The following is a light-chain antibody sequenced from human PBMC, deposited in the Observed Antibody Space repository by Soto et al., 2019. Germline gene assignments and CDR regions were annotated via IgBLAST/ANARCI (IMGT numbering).Light chain of an antibody. V-gene: IGKV3-20*01. Sequence: EIVLTQSPGTLSLSPGERATLSCRASQSVNSRFLAWYQQKPGQAPRLLMYGASTRATGIPDRFSGSGSGADFALPISILEHEDFAVYYCQQYGSSPPMYTFGQGTKLEI. J-gene: IGKJ2*01. CDR3: QQYGSSPPMYT. CDR1: QSVNSRF. CDR2: GAS.